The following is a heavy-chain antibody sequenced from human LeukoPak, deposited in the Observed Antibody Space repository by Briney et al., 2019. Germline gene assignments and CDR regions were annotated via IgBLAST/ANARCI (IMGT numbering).Heavy chain of an antibody. CDR1: GGSISSSSYY. CDR3: ASGGSSSWYRWFDP. CDR2: ISYSGST. D-gene: IGHD6-13*01. Sequence: ETLSLTCTVSGGSISSSSYYWGWIRQPPGKGLEWIGDISYSGSTYYNPSLKSRVIISVDTSKNQFSLKLSFVTATDTAVYYCASGGSSSWYRWFDPWGQGILVTVSS. J-gene: IGHJ5*02. V-gene: IGHV4-39*01.